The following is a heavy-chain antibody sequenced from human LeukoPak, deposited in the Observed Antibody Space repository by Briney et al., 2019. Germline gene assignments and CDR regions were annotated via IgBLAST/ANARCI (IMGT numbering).Heavy chain of an antibody. V-gene: IGHV1-46*01. CDR2: INPSGGTT. CDR1: GGTFSSYG. J-gene: IGHJ1*01. D-gene: IGHD6-13*01. CDR3: ARGTGIAAAVTSLFQY. Sequence: WASVKVSCKASGGTFSSYGFSWVRQAPGQGLEWMGVINPSGGTTSYAQKFQGRVTMTRDTSTSTLYMELSSLRSEDTAVYYCARGTGIAAAVTSLFQYWGQGTLVTVSS.